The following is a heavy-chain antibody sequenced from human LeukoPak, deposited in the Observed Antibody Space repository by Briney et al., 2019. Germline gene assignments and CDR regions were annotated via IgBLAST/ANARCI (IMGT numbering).Heavy chain of an antibody. J-gene: IGHJ4*02. D-gene: IGHD3-10*01. CDR2: ISSSGSTI. V-gene: IGHV3-11*01. CDR1: GFTFSDYY. CDR3: ARDIRYYYGSGSYDDY. Sequence: PGGSLRLSCAAPGFTFSDYYMSWIRQAPGKGLEWVSYISSSGSTIYYADSVKGRFTISRDNAKNSLYLQMNSLRAEDTAVYYCARDIRYYYGSGSYDDYWGQGTLVTVSS.